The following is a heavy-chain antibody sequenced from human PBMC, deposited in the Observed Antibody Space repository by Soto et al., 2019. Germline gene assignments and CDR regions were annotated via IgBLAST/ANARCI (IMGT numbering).Heavy chain of an antibody. J-gene: IGHJ4*02. CDR2: VHHSGTT. CDR1: GVSLSCSNCY. Sequence: SETLSLTCTFAGVSLSCSNCYWCWVRQPPGKGLEAIGNVHHSGTTYYSLSLMSRVTISVDTSRDQISLRLSSVTAADTAVYFCARLLTHAFGRDSFDYWGQGILVTVSS. D-gene: IGHD3-10*01. V-gene: IGHV4-39*01. CDR3: ARLLTHAFGRDSFDY.